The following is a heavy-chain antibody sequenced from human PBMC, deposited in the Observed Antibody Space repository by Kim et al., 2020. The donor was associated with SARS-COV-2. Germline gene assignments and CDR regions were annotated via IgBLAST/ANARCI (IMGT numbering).Heavy chain of an antibody. V-gene: IGHV5-51*01. CDR1: GYSFSSYW. D-gene: IGHD3-16*01. Sequence: GESLKISCEGSGYSFSSYWIGWVRQMPGKGLEWMGIIYPRDSDTTYSPSFQGHVTISVDKSISTAYLQWTSLKASDTAIYYCARLMGVPKPGAFDIWGQGTMVIVSS. CDR3: ARLMGVPKPGAFDI. J-gene: IGHJ3*02. CDR2: IYPRDSDT.